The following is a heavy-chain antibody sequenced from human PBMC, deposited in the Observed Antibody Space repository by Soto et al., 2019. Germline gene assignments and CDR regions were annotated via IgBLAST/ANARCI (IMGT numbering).Heavy chain of an antibody. CDR1: GYSFTSYW. Sequence: PGEALKISCKGSGYSFTSYWIGWVRQMPGKGLEWMGIIYPGDSDTRYSPSFQGQVTISADKSISTAYLQWSSLKASDTAMYYCASSVTTEYYYYYGMDVWGQGTTVTVSS. CDR3: ASSVTTEYYYYYGMDV. D-gene: IGHD4-17*01. CDR2: IYPGDSDT. J-gene: IGHJ6*02. V-gene: IGHV5-51*01.